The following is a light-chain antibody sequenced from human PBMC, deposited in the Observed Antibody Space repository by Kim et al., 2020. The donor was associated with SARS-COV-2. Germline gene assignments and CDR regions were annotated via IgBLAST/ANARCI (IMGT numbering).Light chain of an antibody. CDR2: GAS. J-gene: IGKJ1*01. CDR3: HQYGSSPRT. CDR1: QSVSGSY. Sequence: DIVLTQSPGTLSLSPGERATLSCRASQSVSGSYLAWYQQKPGQAPKLLIYGASRRATGIPDRFSGSGSGTDFTLSISRLEPEDLAVYFCHQYGSSPRTFARGTKMDIK. V-gene: IGKV3-20*01.